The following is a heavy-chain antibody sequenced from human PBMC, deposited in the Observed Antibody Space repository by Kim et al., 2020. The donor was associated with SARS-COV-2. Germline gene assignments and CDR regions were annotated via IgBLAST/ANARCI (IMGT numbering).Heavy chain of an antibody. CDR1: GSRFSDSE. Sequence: GGSLRLSCAAAGSRFSDSEIHWVRQAPGKGLEWVGLIGSKTDNHATSYAASVKGRFILSRDDAKKTVYLQMNSLEVEDTAVYYCRRPTMVAPPW. V-gene: IGHV3-73*01. CDR2: IGSKTDNHAT. D-gene: IGHD2-15*01. CDR3: RRPTMVAPP. J-gene: IGHJ5*02.